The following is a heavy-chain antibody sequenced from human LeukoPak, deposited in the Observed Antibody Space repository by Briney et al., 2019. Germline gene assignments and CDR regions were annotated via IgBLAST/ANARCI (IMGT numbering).Heavy chain of an antibody. Sequence: SETLSLTCTVSGYSISSGYYWGWIRPPPGKGLEWIGSIYHSGSTNYNPSLKSRVTISVDTSKNQFSLKLSSVTAADTAVYYCARHVRGGSYFNYWGQGTLVTVSS. J-gene: IGHJ4*02. CDR2: IYHSGST. V-gene: IGHV4-38-2*02. CDR3: ARHVRGGSYFNY. D-gene: IGHD3-16*01. CDR1: GYSISSGYY.